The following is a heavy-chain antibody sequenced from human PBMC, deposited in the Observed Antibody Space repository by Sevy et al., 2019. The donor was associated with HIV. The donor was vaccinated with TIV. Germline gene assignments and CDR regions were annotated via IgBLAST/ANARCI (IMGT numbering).Heavy chain of an antibody. CDR2: ISSSGRST. CDR1: GFTFSSYA. Sequence: GGSLRLSCAASGFTFSSYAMNWVRQAPGKGLEWVSYISSSGRSTYYADSVEGRFTISRDNSENTLYLQMNSLRADDTAVYYCAKGYCSGGSCPRDYYYYGMDVWGQGTTVTVSS. V-gene: IGHV3-23*01. D-gene: IGHD2-15*01. CDR3: AKGYCSGGSCPRDYYYYGMDV. J-gene: IGHJ6*02.